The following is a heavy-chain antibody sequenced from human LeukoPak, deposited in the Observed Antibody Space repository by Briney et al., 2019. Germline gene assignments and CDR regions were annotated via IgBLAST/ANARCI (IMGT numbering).Heavy chain of an antibody. J-gene: IGHJ4*02. CDR2: IIPIFGTA. Sequence: SVKVPCKASGGTFSSYAISWVRQPPGQGLEWMGGIIPIFGTANYAQKFKGRVTITTDESTSTAYMELSSLRSEDTAVYYCARDSSKSGSYSGYFDYWGQGNLVTVSS. CDR3: ARDSSKSGSYSGYFDY. D-gene: IGHD1-26*01. CDR1: GGTFSSYA. V-gene: IGHV1-69*05.